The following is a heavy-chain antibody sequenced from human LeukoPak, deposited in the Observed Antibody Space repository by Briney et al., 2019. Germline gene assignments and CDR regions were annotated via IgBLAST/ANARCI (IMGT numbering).Heavy chain of an antibody. Sequence: SETLSLTCTVSGGSISSYYWSWIRQPPGKGLERIGYIYYSGSTNYNPSLKSRVTISVDTSKNQFSLKLSSVTAADTAVYYCARELACSSTSCPNWFDPWGQGTLVTVSS. V-gene: IGHV4-59*01. CDR2: IYYSGST. CDR1: GGSISSYY. CDR3: ARELACSSTSCPNWFDP. D-gene: IGHD2-2*01. J-gene: IGHJ5*02.